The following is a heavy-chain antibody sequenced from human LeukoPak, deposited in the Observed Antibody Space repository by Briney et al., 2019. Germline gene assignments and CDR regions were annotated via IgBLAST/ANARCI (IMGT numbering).Heavy chain of an antibody. D-gene: IGHD2-15*01. CDR3: ARFKVVAATGYDY. CDR2: INHSGST. CDR1: GGSFGGYY. V-gene: IGHV4-34*01. J-gene: IGHJ4*02. Sequence: SETLSLTCAVYGGSFGGYYWSWIRQPPGKGLEWIGEINHSGSTNYNPSLKSRVTISVDTSKNQFSLKLSSVTAADTAVYYCARFKVVAATGYDYWGQGTLVTVSS.